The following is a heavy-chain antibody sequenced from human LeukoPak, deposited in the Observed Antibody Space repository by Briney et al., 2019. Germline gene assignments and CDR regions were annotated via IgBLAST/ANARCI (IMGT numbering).Heavy chain of an antibody. CDR3: ARRTGGPPYYFDY. J-gene: IGHJ4*02. Sequence: SETLSLTCTVSGGSISSGGYYWSWIRQHPGKGLEWIGEINQSGSTNNNPSLKSRVTISVDTSKNQFSLKLSSVTAADSAVYYCARRTGGPPYYFDYWGQGTLVTVSS. CDR1: GGSISSGGYY. CDR2: INQSGST. D-gene: IGHD1-14*01. V-gene: IGHV4-31*03.